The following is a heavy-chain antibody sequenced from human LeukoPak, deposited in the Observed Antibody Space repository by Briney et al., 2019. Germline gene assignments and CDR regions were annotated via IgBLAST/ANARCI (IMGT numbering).Heavy chain of an antibody. J-gene: IGHJ6*02. CDR3: ARDRTAVTAGYYGMDV. CDR1: GGTFSSYA. V-gene: IGHV1-2*06. CDR2: INPNTGVT. Sequence: ASVTDSFKASGGTFSSYAISWVRQAPGQGGERMGRINPNTGVTNYVQKFQGRVTLTRDTSIITAYMELTRLRADDTPICYCARDRTAVTAGYYGMDVWGQGTTLTVSS. D-gene: IGHD4-17*01.